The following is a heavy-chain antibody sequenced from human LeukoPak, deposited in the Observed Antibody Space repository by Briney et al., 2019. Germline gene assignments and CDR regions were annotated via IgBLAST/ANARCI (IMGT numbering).Heavy chain of an antibody. CDR2: ISWNSGSI. V-gene: IGHV3-9*01. Sequence: GGPLRLSCAASGFTFDDYAMHWVRQAPGKGLEWVSGISWNSGSIGYADSVKGRFTISRDNAKNSLYLQMNSLKAEDSAVYYCVRCGYSSGWYRNWGQGTLVIVSS. CDR1: GFTFDDYA. CDR3: VRCGYSSGWYRN. J-gene: IGHJ4*02. D-gene: IGHD6-19*01.